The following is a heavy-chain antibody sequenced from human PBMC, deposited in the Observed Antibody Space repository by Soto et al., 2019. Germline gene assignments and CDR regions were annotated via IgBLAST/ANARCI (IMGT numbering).Heavy chain of an antibody. J-gene: IGHJ4*02. Sequence: QVQLQESGPGLVKPSQTLSLTCTVSGGSISSGGYYWSWIRQHPGTGLEWIGYIYYSGSTYYNPSLQSRVTISGDTSKNQFSLKLSSVTAADTAVYYCRYYYDSSGYYYDYWGQGTLVTVSS. CDR2: IYYSGST. D-gene: IGHD3-22*01. CDR3: RYYYDSSGYYYDY. V-gene: IGHV4-31*03. CDR1: GGSISSGGYY.